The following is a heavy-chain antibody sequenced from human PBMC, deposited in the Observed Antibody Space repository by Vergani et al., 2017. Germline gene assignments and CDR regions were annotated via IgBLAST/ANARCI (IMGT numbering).Heavy chain of an antibody. CDR3: ATPGYGGNFPPYY. J-gene: IGHJ4*02. CDR2: ISSSSTYI. V-gene: IGHV3-21*01. D-gene: IGHD4-23*01. CDR1: GFTFSSYS. Sequence: EVQVLESGGGLVQPGGSLRLSCAASGFTFSSYSMNWVRQAPGKGLEWVSSISSSSTYIYYAGSVKGRFTISRDNAKNSLYLQMNSLRAEDTAVYYCATPGYGGNFPPYYWGQGTLVTVSS.